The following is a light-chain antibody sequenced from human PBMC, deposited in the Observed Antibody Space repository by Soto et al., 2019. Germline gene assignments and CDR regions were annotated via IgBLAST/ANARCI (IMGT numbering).Light chain of an antibody. CDR3: QQYNNWPPYT. Sequence: EIVMTQSPATLSVSPGERATLSCRASQSVSSNLAWYQQKPGQAPRLLIYGASTRATGIPARFSGSGSGTEFTLTISSLQSVDFAVYYCQQYNNWPPYTFGQGTKVDI. J-gene: IGKJ2*01. CDR1: QSVSSN. V-gene: IGKV3-15*01. CDR2: GAS.